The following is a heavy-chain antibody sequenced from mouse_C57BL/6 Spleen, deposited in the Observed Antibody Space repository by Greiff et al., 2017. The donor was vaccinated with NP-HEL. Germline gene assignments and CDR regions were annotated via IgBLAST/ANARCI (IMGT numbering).Heavy chain of an antibody. Sequence: VQLQQSGAELVKPGASVKMSCKASGYTFTSYTMHWVNQRPGQGLEWIGYINPSSGYTKYNQKFKDKATLTADKSSSPAYMQLSSLTSEDSAVYYCARKSTRASYWGQGTTLTVSS. J-gene: IGHJ2*01. CDR1: GYTFTSYT. D-gene: IGHD3-3*01. V-gene: IGHV1-4*01. CDR2: INPSSGYT. CDR3: ARKSTRASY.